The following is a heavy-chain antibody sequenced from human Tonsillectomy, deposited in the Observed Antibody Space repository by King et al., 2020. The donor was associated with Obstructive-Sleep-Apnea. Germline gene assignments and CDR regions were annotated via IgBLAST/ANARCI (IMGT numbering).Heavy chain of an antibody. D-gene: IGHD1-26*01. CDR1: GFTFRSYN. V-gene: IGHV3-21*01. J-gene: IGHJ5*02. Sequence: VQLVESGGGLVKPGGSLRLSCAASGFTFRSYNMNWVRQAPGKGLEWVSSISSSSSTYVYFADSVKGRFTISRDNAKNSLFLQMNSLRDEDTAVYYCARASIMGVTGWFDPWGQGTLVTVSS. CDR2: ISSSSSTYV. CDR3: ARASIMGVTGWFDP.